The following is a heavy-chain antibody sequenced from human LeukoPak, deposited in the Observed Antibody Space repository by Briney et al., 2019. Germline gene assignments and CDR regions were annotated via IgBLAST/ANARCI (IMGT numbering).Heavy chain of an antibody. Sequence: ASVKVSCKASGYTFSAYWLHWLRQVPGQELEWMGWIDPNMGDTYSAQIFQGRVTMTRDTSISTAYMELIRLESDDTAVYYCARVWYYYGSGTRGRWYFDFWGQGTVVTVSP. CDR2: IDPNMGDT. J-gene: IGHJ4*02. CDR3: ARVWYYYGSGTRGRWYFDF. D-gene: IGHD3-10*01. CDR1: GYTFSAYW. V-gene: IGHV1-2*02.